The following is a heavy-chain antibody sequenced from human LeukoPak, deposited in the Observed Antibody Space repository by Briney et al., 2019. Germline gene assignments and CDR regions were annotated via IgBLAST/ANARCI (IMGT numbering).Heavy chain of an antibody. CDR2: IGSSSSTSI. CDR3: ARDRDYYETSGYYLTFFDS. Sequence: GGSLRLSCAASGFTFSTYSMNWVRQAPGKGLEWVSYIGSSSSTSIYYADSVKGRFTISRDNAKNSLYLQMNSLRAEDTAVYYCARDRDYYETSGYYLTFFDSWGQGTLVTVSS. J-gene: IGHJ4*02. CDR1: GFTFSTYS. D-gene: IGHD3-22*01. V-gene: IGHV3-48*01.